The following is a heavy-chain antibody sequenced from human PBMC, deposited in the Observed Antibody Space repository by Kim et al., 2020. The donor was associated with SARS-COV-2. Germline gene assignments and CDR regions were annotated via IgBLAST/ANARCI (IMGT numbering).Heavy chain of an antibody. Sequence: SETLSLTCTVSGGSISSSSYYWGWIRQPPGKGLEWIGSIYYSGSTYYNPSLKSRVTISVDTSKNQFSLKLSSVTAADTAVYYCARSFLWFGELLPPSWVSFYFVYWGQGPLLSVSS. CDR1: GGSISSSSYY. CDR2: IYYSGST. D-gene: IGHD3-10*01. V-gene: IGHV4-39*01. J-gene: IGHJ4*02. CDR3: ARSFLWFGELLPPSWVSFYFVY.